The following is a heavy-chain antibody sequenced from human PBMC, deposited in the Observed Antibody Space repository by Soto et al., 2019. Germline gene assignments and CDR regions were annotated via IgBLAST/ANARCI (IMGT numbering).Heavy chain of an antibody. V-gene: IGHV1-18*01. CDR1: GYTFTSYG. J-gene: IGHJ3*02. Sequence: QVQLVQSGAEVKKPGASVKVSCKASGYTFTSYGISWVRQAPGQGLEWMGWISAYNGNTNYAHKLQDRVTMTTDTSSSTAFMALRSLRSDDTAVYYCAGDVGYSSTWEIWSQGTMVTVSS. CDR2: ISAYNGNT. CDR3: AGDVGYSSTWEI. D-gene: IGHD6-13*01.